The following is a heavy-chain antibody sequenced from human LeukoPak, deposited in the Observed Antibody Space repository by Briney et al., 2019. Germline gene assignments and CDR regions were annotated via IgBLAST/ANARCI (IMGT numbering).Heavy chain of an antibody. CDR2: ISYDGSNK. D-gene: IGHD5-12*01. Sequence: GGSLRLSCAASGFTFSSYAMHWVRQAPGKGLEWVAVISYDGSNKYYADSVKGRFTISIDNSKNTLYLQMNSLRAEDTAVYYCARVGFSTGYSGYGMDVWGQRTTVTVSS. J-gene: IGHJ6*02. V-gene: IGHV3-30*04. CDR1: GFTFSSYA. CDR3: ARVGFSTGYSGYGMDV.